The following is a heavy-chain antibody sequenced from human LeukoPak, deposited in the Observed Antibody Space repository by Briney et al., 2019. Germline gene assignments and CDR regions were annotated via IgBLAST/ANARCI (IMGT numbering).Heavy chain of an antibody. V-gene: IGHV3-49*03. Sequence: PGGSLRLSCTTSGFTFDDYPMTWFRQPPGKRLQWVGFIRRKAYGATTDYAASVKGRFIISRDDSKNIAYLQMNSLKTEDTAIYFCARDSSRSWYSSYFDYWGQGTLVTVSS. CDR2: IRRKAYGATT. CDR3: ARDSSRSWYSSYFDY. J-gene: IGHJ4*02. CDR1: GFTFDDYP. D-gene: IGHD6-13*01.